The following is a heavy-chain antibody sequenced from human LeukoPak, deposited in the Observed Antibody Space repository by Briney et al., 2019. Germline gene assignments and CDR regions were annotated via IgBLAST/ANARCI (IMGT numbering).Heavy chain of an antibody. J-gene: IGHJ6*04. CDR2: IYSDGST. V-gene: IGHV3-53*01. CDR1: GFTFSSYG. Sequence: GETLRLSCAASGFTFSSYGMSWVRQAPGKGLEWVSVIYSDGSTYYADSVKGRFTISRDNSKNTLYLQMNSLRAEDTAVYYCARVLYILRYFDYWGKGTTVTISS. CDR3: ARVLYILRYFDY. D-gene: IGHD3-9*01.